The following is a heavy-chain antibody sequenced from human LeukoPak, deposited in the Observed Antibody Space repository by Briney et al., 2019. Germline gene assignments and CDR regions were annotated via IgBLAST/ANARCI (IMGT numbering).Heavy chain of an antibody. CDR2: ISGTGSST. CDR3: TKDRYYYQRVLDD. Sequence: GGSLRLSCGASGFTFSSYAMSWVRQAPGKGLEWVSSISGTGSSTYYADSVKGRFTISKDNSKNTVYLQMKSLRAEDTAVYYCTKDRYYYQRVLDDWGQGTLVTVSS. V-gene: IGHV3-23*01. CDR1: GFTFSSYA. D-gene: IGHD3-10*01. J-gene: IGHJ4*02.